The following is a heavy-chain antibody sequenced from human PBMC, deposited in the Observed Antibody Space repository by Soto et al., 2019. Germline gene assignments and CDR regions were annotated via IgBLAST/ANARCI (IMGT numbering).Heavy chain of an antibody. CDR3: TKGPTAAGTYAFDI. D-gene: IGHD6-13*01. V-gene: IGHV3-23*01. CDR2: ISGSGGST. CDR1: GFTFSSYA. J-gene: IGHJ3*02. Sequence: GGSLRLSCAASGFTFSSYAMSWVRQAPGKWLEWVSAISGSGGSTYYADSVEGRFTISRDNSKNTLLLQVNSLRDEYTCVYYGTKGPTAAGTYAFDIWGQRKMVPV.